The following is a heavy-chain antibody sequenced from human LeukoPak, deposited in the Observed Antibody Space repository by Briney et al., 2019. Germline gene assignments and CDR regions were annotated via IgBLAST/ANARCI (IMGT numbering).Heavy chain of an antibody. D-gene: IGHD1-14*01. CDR3: AKDDHYNRGCYY. CDR1: GFTFSSYS. V-gene: IGHV3-30*02. Sequence: GGSLRLSCAASGFTFSSYSMNWVRQAPGKGLEWVAFIRYDGSNKYYADSVKGRFTISRDNSKNTLYLQMNSLRAEDTTVYYCAKDDHYNRGCYYWGAGALFTVSS. CDR2: IRYDGSNK. J-gene: IGHJ4*02.